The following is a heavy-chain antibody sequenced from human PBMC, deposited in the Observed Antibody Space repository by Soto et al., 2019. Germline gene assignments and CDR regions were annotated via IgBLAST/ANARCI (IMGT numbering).Heavy chain of an antibody. D-gene: IGHD2-15*01. Sequence: SETLSLTCTVSGGSISSGDYYWSWSRQPPGKGLEWIGYIYYSGSTYYNPSLKSRVTISVDTSKNQFSLKLSSVTAADTAVYYCARVGSFLLHVDYWGQGTLVTVSS. J-gene: IGHJ4*02. V-gene: IGHV4-30-4*01. CDR2: IYYSGST. CDR3: ARVGSFLLHVDY. CDR1: GGSISSGDYY.